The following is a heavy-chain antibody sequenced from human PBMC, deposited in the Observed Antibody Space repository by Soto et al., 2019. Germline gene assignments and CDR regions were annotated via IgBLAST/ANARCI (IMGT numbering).Heavy chain of an antibody. J-gene: IGHJ4*02. CDR2: IYYSGST. Sequence: SETLSLTCTVSGGSISSYYWSWIRQPPGKGLEWIGYIYYSGSTNYNPSLKSRVTISVDTSKNQFSLKLSSVTAADTAVYYCARDGYSSGWLGPHYWGQGTLVTVSS. CDR1: GGSISSYY. V-gene: IGHV4-59*01. CDR3: ARDGYSSGWLGPHY. D-gene: IGHD6-19*01.